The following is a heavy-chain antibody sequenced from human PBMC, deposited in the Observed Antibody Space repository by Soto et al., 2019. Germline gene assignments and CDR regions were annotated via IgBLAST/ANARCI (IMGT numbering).Heavy chain of an antibody. J-gene: IGHJ4*02. D-gene: IGHD4-17*01. CDR3: AASYGDSFDY. Sequence: SETLSLTCTVSGGSISSYYWSWIRQPPGKGLEWIGYIYYSGSTNYNPSLKSRVTISVDTSKNQFSLKLSSVTAADTAVYYCAASYGDSFDYWGQGTLVTVSS. CDR1: GGSISSYY. V-gene: IGHV4-59*08. CDR2: IYYSGST.